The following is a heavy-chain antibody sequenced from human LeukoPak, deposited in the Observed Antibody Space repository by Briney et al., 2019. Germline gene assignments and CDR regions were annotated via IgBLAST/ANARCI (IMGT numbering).Heavy chain of an antibody. Sequence: GGSLRLSCAASGFTFSGYSMNWVRQAPGKGLEWVSYISKSSSTKYYADSVKGRFTISRDNAKNSLYLQMNSLRAEDMAVYYCARDSTVAYGMDVWGQGTTVTVSS. D-gene: IGHD2/OR15-2a*01. V-gene: IGHV3-48*04. CDR1: GFTFSGYS. CDR3: ARDSTVAYGMDV. CDR2: ISKSSSTK. J-gene: IGHJ6*02.